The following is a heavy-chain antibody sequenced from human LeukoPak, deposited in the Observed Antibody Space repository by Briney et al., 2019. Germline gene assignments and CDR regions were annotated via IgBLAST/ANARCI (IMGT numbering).Heavy chain of an antibody. J-gene: IGHJ4*02. Sequence: PGGSLRLSCAASGFTFSSYWMSWVRQAPGKGLEWVANIKKDESEKYYVDSVKGRFTISRDNAKKSLYLQMNSLRAEDTAVYYCARFIAAPYYFDYWGRGTLVTVSS. CDR3: ARFIAAPYYFDY. CDR1: GFTFSSYW. D-gene: IGHD6-13*01. V-gene: IGHV3-7*01. CDR2: IKKDESEK.